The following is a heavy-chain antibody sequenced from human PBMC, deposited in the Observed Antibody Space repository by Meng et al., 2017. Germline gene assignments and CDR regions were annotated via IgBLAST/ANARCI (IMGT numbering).Heavy chain of an antibody. CDR2: IKQDGSEK. Sequence: GGSLRLSCAASGFTFSSYWMSWFRQAPGKGLEWVANIKQDGSEKYYVDSVKGRFTISRDNAKNSLYLQMNSLRAEETAVYYCARDPPGLIWFGEYYYYYGMDVWGQGTTVTVSS. V-gene: IGHV3-7*01. CDR1: GFTFSSYW. CDR3: ARDPPGLIWFGEYYYYYGMDV. D-gene: IGHD3-10*01. J-gene: IGHJ6*02.